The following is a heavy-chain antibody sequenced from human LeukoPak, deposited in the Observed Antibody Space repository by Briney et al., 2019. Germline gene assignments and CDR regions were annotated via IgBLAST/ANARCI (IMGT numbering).Heavy chain of an antibody. CDR1: GGSISSGSHH. CDR3: ARDGASVATGSAFDI. CDR2: IYHSGST. V-gene: IGHV4-39*07. D-gene: IGHD5-12*01. Sequence: SETLSLTCTVSGGSISSGSHHWGWFRQSPGKGLEWIGEIYHSGSTNYNPSLKSRVTISVDKSKNQFSLKLSSVTAADTAVYYCARDGASVATGSAFDIWGQGTMVTVSS. J-gene: IGHJ3*02.